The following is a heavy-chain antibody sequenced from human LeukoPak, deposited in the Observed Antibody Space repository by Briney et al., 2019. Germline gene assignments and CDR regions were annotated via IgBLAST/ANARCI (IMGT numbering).Heavy chain of an antibody. V-gene: IGHV1-2*02. D-gene: IGHD3-9*01. J-gene: IGHJ4*02. Sequence: ASVKVSCKASGYTFTGYYMHWVRQAPGQGLEWMGWINPNSGGTNYAQKFQDRVSMTRDTSISTAYMQLSRLRSDDTAVYYCARSPHILTGENFDFWGQGTLLTVSS. CDR1: GYTFTGYY. CDR2: INPNSGGT. CDR3: ARSPHILTGENFDF.